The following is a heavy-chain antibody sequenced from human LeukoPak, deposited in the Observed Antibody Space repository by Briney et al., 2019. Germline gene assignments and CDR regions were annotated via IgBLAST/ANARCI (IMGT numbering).Heavy chain of an antibody. CDR3: ARDVYCSSTTCSNYFEY. J-gene: IGHJ4*02. V-gene: IGHV1-69*01. Sequence: ASVKVSCQASGGTFSSSAISWVRQAPGQGLEWMGGIIPIFGTANYSQKFQGRVTITADESTSTAYIELISLRSEDTAVYYSARDVYCSSTTCSNYFEYWGQAILVTVSS. D-gene: IGHD2-2*01. CDR1: GGTFSSSA. CDR2: IIPIFGTA.